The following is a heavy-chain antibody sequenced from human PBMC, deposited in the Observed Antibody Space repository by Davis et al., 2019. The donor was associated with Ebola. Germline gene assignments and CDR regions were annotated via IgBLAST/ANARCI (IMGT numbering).Heavy chain of an antibody. CDR2: ISGSGGST. V-gene: IGHV3-23*01. Sequence: PGGSLRLSCAASGFTFSSYAMSWVRQAPGKGLEWVSAISGSGGSTYYADSVKGRFTISRDNSKNTLYLQMNSLRAEDTAVYYCAKVRGFFGHEGVDYWGQGTLVTVSS. CDR3: AKVRGFFGHEGVDY. D-gene: IGHD3-10*01. J-gene: IGHJ4*02. CDR1: GFTFSSYA.